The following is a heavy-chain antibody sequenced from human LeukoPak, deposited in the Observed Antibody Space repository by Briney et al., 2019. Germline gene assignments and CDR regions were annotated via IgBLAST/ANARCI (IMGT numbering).Heavy chain of an antibody. V-gene: IGHV4-39*01. CDR3: ASRYSGYESDY. CDR1: GGSISSSSYY. CDR2: IYYSGST. D-gene: IGHD5-12*01. Sequence: SETLSLTCTVSGGSISSSSYYWGWIRQPPGKGLEGIGSIYYSGSTYYNPSLKSRFTISVDTSKNQFSLKLSSVTAADTAVYYCASRYSGYESDYWGQGTLVTVSS. J-gene: IGHJ4*02.